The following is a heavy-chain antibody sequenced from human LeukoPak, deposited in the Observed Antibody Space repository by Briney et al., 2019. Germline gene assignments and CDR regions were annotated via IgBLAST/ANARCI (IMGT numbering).Heavy chain of an antibody. V-gene: IGHV3-23*01. D-gene: IGHD6-13*01. CDR3: AKDHIRRDGYSDFDY. Sequence: GGSLRLSCAASGFTFGSYAMSWVRQAPGKGLEWVSGISESGGSTYYADSVKGRFTISRDNSKNTLFLQMNSLRAEDTAVYYCAKDHIRRDGYSDFDYWGLGTLVTVSS. CDR2: ISESGGST. CDR1: GFTFGSYA. J-gene: IGHJ4*02.